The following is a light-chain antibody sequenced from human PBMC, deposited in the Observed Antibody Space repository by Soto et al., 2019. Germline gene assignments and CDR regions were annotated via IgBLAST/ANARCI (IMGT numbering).Light chain of an antibody. CDR3: QQYGSSPLT. J-gene: IGKJ3*01. V-gene: IGKV3-20*01. CDR2: GAN. CDR1: QSVSNNY. Sequence: EIVLTQSPGTLSLSPGERATLSCRASQSVSNNYLAWYQRKPGQAPRLLIYGANTRATGIPDRYSGSGSGTDFTLTISRLEPEDFAVYNCQQYGSSPLTFGPGTKVDIK.